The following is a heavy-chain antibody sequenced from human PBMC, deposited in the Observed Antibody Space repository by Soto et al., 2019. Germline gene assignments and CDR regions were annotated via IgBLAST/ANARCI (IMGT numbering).Heavy chain of an antibody. Sequence: VSVKVSCKTSGYTFTNDDINWVRQAAGQGLEWIGWMSPNSGNTGYAQKFQGRVTLTRDTSISTAYMELSSLRSEDTAVYYCARGMSDGFGEVSWGQGTLVTVS. CDR1: GYTFTNDD. V-gene: IGHV1-8*02. CDR3: ARGMSDGFGEVS. J-gene: IGHJ1*01. CDR2: MSPNSGNT. D-gene: IGHD3-10*01.